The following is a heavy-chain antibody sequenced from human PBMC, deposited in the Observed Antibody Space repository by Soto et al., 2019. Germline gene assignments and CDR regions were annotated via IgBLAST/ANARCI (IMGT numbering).Heavy chain of an antibody. CDR1: GGTFSSYA. D-gene: IGHD2-2*01. V-gene: IGHV1-69*12. Sequence: QVQLVQSGAEVKKPGSSVKVSCKASGGTFSSYAISWVRQAPGQGLEWMGGIIPIFGTANYAQKFQGRVTITADESTSTAYMELSSLRSEDTAVYYCARGKDIVLVPAKYYFDYWGQGTLVTVSS. J-gene: IGHJ4*02. CDR2: IIPIFGTA. CDR3: ARGKDIVLVPAKYYFDY.